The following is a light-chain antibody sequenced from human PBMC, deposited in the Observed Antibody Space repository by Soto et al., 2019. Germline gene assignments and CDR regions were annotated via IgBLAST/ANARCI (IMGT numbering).Light chain of an antibody. Sequence: DIPMTQSPSSLSASVGDRVTVTCRASQSIDTSLNWFQQRPGKPPKLLIYSASSLQTGVPSRFSGSGSGTDFTLTISSLQPEDFATYYCQQAAGTFGGGTKVEI. CDR1: QSIDTS. CDR2: SAS. CDR3: QQAAGT. J-gene: IGKJ4*01. V-gene: IGKV1-39*01.